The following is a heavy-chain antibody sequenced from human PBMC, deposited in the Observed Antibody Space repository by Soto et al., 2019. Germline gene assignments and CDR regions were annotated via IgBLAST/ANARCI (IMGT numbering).Heavy chain of an antibody. CDR1: GGTFSSYT. CDR2: IIPILGIA. J-gene: IGHJ3*02. CDR3: ARAERGYSGYHKHGAFDI. D-gene: IGHD5-12*01. V-gene: IGHV1-69*02. Sequence: QVQLVQSGAEVKKPGSSVKVSCKASGGTFSSYTISWVRQAPGQGLEWMGRIIPILGIANYAQKFQGRVTITADKSTSTAYMELSSLRSEDSAVYYCARAERGYSGYHKHGAFDIWGQGTMVTVSS.